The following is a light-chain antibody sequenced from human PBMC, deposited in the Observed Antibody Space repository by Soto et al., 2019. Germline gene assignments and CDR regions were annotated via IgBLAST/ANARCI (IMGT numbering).Light chain of an antibody. CDR3: NSYTSGVTYV. V-gene: IGLV2-14*03. CDR2: DVS. Sequence: QSVLTQPASVSGSPGQSITISCTGTSSDVGGGNFVSWYQQHPGKAPKLIIYDVSYRPSGVSDRFSASKSDNTASLTISGLQAEDEADYYCNSYTSGVTYVFGTGTKLTVL. J-gene: IGLJ1*01. CDR1: SSDVGGGNF.